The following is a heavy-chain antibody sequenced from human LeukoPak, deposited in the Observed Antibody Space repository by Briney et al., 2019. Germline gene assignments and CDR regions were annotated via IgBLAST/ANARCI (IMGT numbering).Heavy chain of an antibody. CDR3: VDWVNRLNSPHDV. CDR2: ISDSGVNT. CDR1: GFTFNGYA. V-gene: IGHV3-23*01. D-gene: IGHD2-21*01. Sequence: PGGSLTLSCTASGFTFNGYALTWVRQASGKGLEWVSVISDSGVNTYYAESVKGRFTISRDNYKNTLYLQMNSLRADDTAVYHCVDWVNRLNSPHDVWGQGTLVTVSS. J-gene: IGHJ4*02.